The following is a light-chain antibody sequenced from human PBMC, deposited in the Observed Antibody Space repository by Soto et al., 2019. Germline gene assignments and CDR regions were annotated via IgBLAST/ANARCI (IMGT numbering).Light chain of an antibody. CDR1: RTDVGGYNY. J-gene: IGLJ1*01. V-gene: IGLV2-8*01. CDR2: EVS. Sequence: HSTLTQRPAALGSPGFPDSISCPGTRTDVGGYNYVSWYRQHPGKAPKLMIYEVSKRPSGVPDRFSGSKSGNTASLTVSGLQAEDEADYYCSSFAGSNILYVFGSGTKVTVL. CDR3: SSFAGSNILYV.